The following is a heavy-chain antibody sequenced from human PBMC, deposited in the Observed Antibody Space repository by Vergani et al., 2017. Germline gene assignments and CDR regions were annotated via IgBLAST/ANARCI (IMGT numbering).Heavy chain of an antibody. CDR3: VIYDILKYDAFDI. D-gene: IGHD3-9*01. CDR1: GFTFSSYS. V-gene: IGHV3-21*01. J-gene: IGHJ3*02. Sequence: EVQLVESGGGLVKPGGSLRLSCAASGFTFSSYSMNWVRQAPGKGLEWVSSISSSSSYIDYADSVKGRFTSSRDNAKNSLSLQMNSLRAKDTAVYYCVIYDILKYDAFDIWGQGTMVTVSS. CDR2: ISSSSSYI.